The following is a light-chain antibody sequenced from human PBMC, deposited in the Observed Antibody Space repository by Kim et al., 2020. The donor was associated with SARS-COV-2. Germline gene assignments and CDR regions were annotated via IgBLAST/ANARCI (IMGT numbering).Light chain of an antibody. CDR2: EDN. J-gene: IGLJ3*02. Sequence: GKTVTISCTRSRGSIASNCVQWYQQRPGSSPTTVIYEDNQRPSGVPDRFSGSIDSSSNSASLTISGLKTEDEADYYCQSYDSSNWVFGGGTQLTVL. CDR1: RGSIASNC. CDR3: QSYDSSNWV. V-gene: IGLV6-57*01.